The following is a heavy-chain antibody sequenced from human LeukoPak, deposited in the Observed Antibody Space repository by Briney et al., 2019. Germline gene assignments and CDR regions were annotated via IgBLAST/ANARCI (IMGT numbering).Heavy chain of an antibody. Sequence: SETLSLTCTVSGGSISSYYWSWIRQPPGKGLEWFGYIYTSGSTNYNPSLKSRVTISVDTSKNQFSLKLSSVTAADTAVYYCARRISDFWSGYGFDPWGQGTLVTVSS. D-gene: IGHD3-3*01. CDR2: IYTSGST. J-gene: IGHJ5*02. V-gene: IGHV4-4*09. CDR3: ARRISDFWSGYGFDP. CDR1: GGSISSYY.